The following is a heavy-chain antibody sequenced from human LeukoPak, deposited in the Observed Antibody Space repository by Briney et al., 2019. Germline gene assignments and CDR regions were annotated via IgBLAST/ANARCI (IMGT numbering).Heavy chain of an antibody. V-gene: IGHV3-30*04. Sequence: PGRPLRLSCAASGFTFSSYAMHWVRQAPGKGLEWVAVISYDGSNKYYADSVKGRFTISRDNSKNTLYLQMNSLRAEDTAAYYCARSGRAFDIWGQGTMVTVSS. CDR3: ARSGRAFDI. CDR1: GFTFSSYA. CDR2: ISYDGSNK. J-gene: IGHJ3*02.